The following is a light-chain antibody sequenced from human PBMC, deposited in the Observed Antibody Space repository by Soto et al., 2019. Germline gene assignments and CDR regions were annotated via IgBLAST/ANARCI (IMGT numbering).Light chain of an antibody. V-gene: IGLV1-40*01. CDR3: QSYDSRLSGYV. CDR1: SSNIGAGYD. Sequence: QSVLTQPPSVSGAPGQRVTISCTGSSSNIGAGYDVNWYQRLPGAAPKFLIYGNSNRPSGVPDRFSGSKSGTSASLAITGLQAEDEADYYCQSYDSRLSGYVFGTGTKVTGL. J-gene: IGLJ1*01. CDR2: GNS.